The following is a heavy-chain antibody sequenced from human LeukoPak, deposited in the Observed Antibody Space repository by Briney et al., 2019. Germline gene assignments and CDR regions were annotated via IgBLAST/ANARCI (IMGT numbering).Heavy chain of an antibody. Sequence: SETLSLTCAVSGGSISSGGYSWSWIRQPPGKGLEWIGYIYHSGSTYYNPSLKSRVTISVDRSKNQFSLKLSSVTAADTAVYYCARVSSGRIDYWGQGTLVTVPS. D-gene: IGHD3-10*01. CDR3: ARVSSGRIDY. CDR1: GGSISSGGYS. J-gene: IGHJ4*02. CDR2: IYHSGST. V-gene: IGHV4-30-2*01.